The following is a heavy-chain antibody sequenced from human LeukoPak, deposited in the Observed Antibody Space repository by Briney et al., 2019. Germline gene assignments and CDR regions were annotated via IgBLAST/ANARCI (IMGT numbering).Heavy chain of an antibody. V-gene: IGHV3-43*02. J-gene: IGHJ6*02. Sequence: PGGSLRLSCAASGFTLGAFAMHWVRQAPGKGLEWVSRIDKDGRSTYYADSVKGRFTISRDNSKNSLYLQMNSLRTEDTALYYCATGAFYHSLDVWGQGTTVTVSS. D-gene: IGHD3-10*01. CDR2: IDKDGRST. CDR3: ATGAFYHSLDV. CDR1: GFTLGAFA.